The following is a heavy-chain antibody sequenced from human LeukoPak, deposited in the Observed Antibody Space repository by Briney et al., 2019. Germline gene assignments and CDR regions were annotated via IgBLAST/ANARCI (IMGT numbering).Heavy chain of an antibody. CDR3: ARVSGLSSYYYYYMDV. CDR1: GGTFGSYA. J-gene: IGHJ6*03. D-gene: IGHD3-10*01. Sequence: SVKVSCQASGGTFGSYAISWVRQAPGQGLEWMGGIIPIFGTANYAQKFQGRVTITTDESTSTAYMELSSLRSEDTAVYYCARVSGLSSYYYYYMDVWGKGTTVTVSS. CDR2: IIPIFGTA. V-gene: IGHV1-69*05.